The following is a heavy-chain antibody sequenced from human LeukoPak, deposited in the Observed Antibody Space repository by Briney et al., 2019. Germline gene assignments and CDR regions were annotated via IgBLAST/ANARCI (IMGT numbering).Heavy chain of an antibody. CDR2: IIPIFGTA. D-gene: IGHD6-19*01. J-gene: IGHJ6*04. CDR3: ARVGGCLEYPTYYYYGMDV. V-gene: IGHV1-69*13. Sequence: GASVKVSCKASGGTFSSYAISWVRQAPGQVLEWMGGIIPIFGTANYAQKFQGRVTITADESTSTAYMELSSLRSEDTAVYYCARVGGCLEYPTYYYYGMDVWGKGTTVTVSS. CDR1: GGTFSSYA.